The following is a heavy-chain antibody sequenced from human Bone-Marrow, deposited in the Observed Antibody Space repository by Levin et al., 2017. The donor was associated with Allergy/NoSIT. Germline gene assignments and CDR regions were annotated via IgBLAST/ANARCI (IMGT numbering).Heavy chain of an antibody. D-gene: IGHD6-6*01. V-gene: IGHV3-30*18. CDR3: AKVRSNSSSLGPADY. J-gene: IGHJ4*02. CDR2: ISFDGTNK. Sequence: GGSLRLSYAASGFTFSSFAMNWVRQVPGKGLEWVALISFDGTNKWFADSVKGRFTISRDNSKNTLYLEMNSLRPDDTAVYYCAKVRSNSSSLGPADYWGQGSLVTVSS. CDR1: GFTFSSFA.